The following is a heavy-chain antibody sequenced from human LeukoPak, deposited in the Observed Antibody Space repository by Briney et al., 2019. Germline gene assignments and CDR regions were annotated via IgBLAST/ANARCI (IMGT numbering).Heavy chain of an antibody. V-gene: IGHV3-7*05. Sequence: GGSLRLSCAASGFTFSDYWMSWVRQAPGKGLEWVANIKQGGSEKYYVDSVKGRFTISRDNAKNSLYLQMNSLRAEDTAVYYCAGSSGWARYFDYWGQGTLVTVSS. CDR1: GFTFSDYW. J-gene: IGHJ4*02. CDR2: IKQGGSEK. CDR3: AGSSGWARYFDY. D-gene: IGHD6-19*01.